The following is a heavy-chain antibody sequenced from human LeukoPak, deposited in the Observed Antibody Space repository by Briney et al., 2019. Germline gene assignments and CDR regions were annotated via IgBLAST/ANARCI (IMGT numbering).Heavy chain of an antibody. V-gene: IGHV5-51*01. D-gene: IGHD2-2*01. CDR3: ARHLMRCRSTSCQYYFDY. J-gene: IGHJ4*02. CDR1: GYSFTSYW. CDR2: IYPGDSDT. Sequence: GESLKISCKGSGYSFTSYWIGWVRQMPGKGLEWMGIIYPGDSDTRYSPSFQGQVTISADKSISTAYLQWSSLKASDTAMYYCARHLMRCRSTSCQYYFDYWGQGTLVTVSS.